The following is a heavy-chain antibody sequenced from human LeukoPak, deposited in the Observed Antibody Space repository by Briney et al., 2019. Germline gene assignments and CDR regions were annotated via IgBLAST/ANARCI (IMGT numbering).Heavy chain of an antibody. CDR1: GGSINSGY. V-gene: IGHV4-59*01. CDR2: LYPSGST. D-gene: IGHD1-26*01. Sequence: SETLSLTCSVSGGSINSGYWSWIRQPPGKGLEWIGLLYPSGSTNYNSSLKSRVTISVDTSRTQFSLKLSSMTAADTAVYYCAGGHYPLEYWGQGTLVTVSS. CDR3: AGGHYPLEY. J-gene: IGHJ4*02.